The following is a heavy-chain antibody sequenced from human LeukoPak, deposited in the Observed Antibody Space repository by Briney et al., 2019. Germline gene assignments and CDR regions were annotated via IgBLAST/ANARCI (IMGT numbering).Heavy chain of an antibody. V-gene: IGHV3-23*01. Sequence: GGTLRLSCAASGFTFNTYGMTWVRQAPGKGLEWVSAISGSGGSTYYADSVKGRFTISRDNSKNTLYLQMNSLRAEDTAVYYCAKVGTEYYFDYWGQGTLVTVSS. J-gene: IGHJ4*02. CDR3: AKVGTEYYFDY. CDR1: GFTFNTYG. CDR2: ISGSGGST.